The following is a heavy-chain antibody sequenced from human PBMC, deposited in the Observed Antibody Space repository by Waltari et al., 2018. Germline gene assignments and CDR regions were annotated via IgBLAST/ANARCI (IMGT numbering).Heavy chain of an antibody. V-gene: IGHV1-2*02. J-gene: IGHJ4*02. CDR3: ARLQLATAFDY. Sequence: QVQLVQSGAEVKEPGASVQGCCKASGNPFTGYYMHWVRQAPGQGLEWMGWINPNSGDTNYAQKFQGRVTMTRDTSISTAYMELSRLRSDDTAVYYCARLQLATAFDYWGQGTLVTVSS. D-gene: IGHD2-2*01. CDR1: GNPFTGYY. CDR2: INPNSGDT.